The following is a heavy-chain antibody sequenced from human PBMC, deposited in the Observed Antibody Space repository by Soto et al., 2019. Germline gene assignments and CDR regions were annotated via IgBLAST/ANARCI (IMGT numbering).Heavy chain of an antibody. D-gene: IGHD2-15*01. J-gene: IGHJ6*02. Sequence: QVQLVQSGAEAKKPGSSVKVSCKASGGTFSSYAISWVRQAPGQGLEWMGGIIPIFGTANYAQKFQGRVTITADESTSTAYMELSSLRSEDTAVYYCARDIVVVVAAYYYYYGMDVWGQGTTVTVSS. V-gene: IGHV1-69*12. CDR2: IIPIFGTA. CDR3: ARDIVVVVAAYYYYYGMDV. CDR1: GGTFSSYA.